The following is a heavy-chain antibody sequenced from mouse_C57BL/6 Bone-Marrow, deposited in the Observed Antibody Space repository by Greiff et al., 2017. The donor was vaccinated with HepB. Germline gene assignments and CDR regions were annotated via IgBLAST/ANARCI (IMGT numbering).Heavy chain of an antibody. CDR3: ARGGWGDY. J-gene: IGHJ4*01. D-gene: IGHD1-1*02. CDR1: GYSITSGYY. Sequence: VQLKESGPGLVKPSQSLSLTCSVTGYSITSGYYWNWIRQFPGNKLEWMGYISYDGSNNYNPSLKNRISITRDTSKNQFFLKLNSVTTEDTATYYCARGGWGDYWGQGTSVTVSS. CDR2: ISYDGSN. V-gene: IGHV3-6*01.